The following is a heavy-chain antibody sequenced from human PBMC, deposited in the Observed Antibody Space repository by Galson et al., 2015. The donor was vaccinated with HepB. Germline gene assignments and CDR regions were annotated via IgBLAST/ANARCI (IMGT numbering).Heavy chain of an antibody. CDR1: GYTFTSYH. CDR2: INPSGGTT. V-gene: IGHV1-46*03. D-gene: IGHD2-21*01. Sequence: SVKVSYKASGYTFTSYHMHWVRQAPGQGLEWMGIINPSGGTTSYAQKFQGRVTMTRDTSTSTVYMELSSLRSEDTAVYYCARDLGISNLFDYWGQGTLVTVSS. CDR3: ARDLGISNLFDY. J-gene: IGHJ4*02.